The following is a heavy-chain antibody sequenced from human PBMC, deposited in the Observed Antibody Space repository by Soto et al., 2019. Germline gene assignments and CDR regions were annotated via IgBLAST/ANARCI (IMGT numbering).Heavy chain of an antibody. V-gene: IGHV3-23*01. CDR1: GFTFSSYA. D-gene: IGHD2-15*01. J-gene: IGHJ6*02. Sequence: GGSLRLSCAASGFTFSSYAMSWVRQAPGKGLEWVSAISGSGGSTYYADSVKGRFTISRDNSKNTLYLQMNSLRAEDTAVYYCAKDALSWDMPHYGMDVWGQGTTVTVSS. CDR3: AKDALSWDMPHYGMDV. CDR2: ISGSGGST.